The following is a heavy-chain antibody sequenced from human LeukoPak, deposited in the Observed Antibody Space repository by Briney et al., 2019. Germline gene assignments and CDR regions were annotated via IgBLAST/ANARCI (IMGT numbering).Heavy chain of an antibody. J-gene: IGHJ6*03. CDR2: ISDSGGYT. V-gene: IGHV3-23*01. Sequence: PGGSLRLSCAASGLTFRTYAMSWVRQAPGKGLEWVSSISDSGGYTFYADSVKGRFTISRDNAKNSLYLQMNSLRAEDTAVYYCARRDGYYYYYYMDVWGKGTTVTISS. CDR1: GLTFRTYA. D-gene: IGHD5-24*01. CDR3: ARRDGYYYYYYMDV.